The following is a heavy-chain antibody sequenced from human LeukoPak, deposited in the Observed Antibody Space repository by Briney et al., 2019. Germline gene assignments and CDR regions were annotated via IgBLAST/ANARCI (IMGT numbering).Heavy chain of an antibody. CDR2: FDPEDGET. CDR3: ATDLGYYYDSLPKSPPQNAFDI. D-gene: IGHD3-22*01. Sequence: ASVKVSCKVSGYTLTELSMHWVRQAPGKGLEWMGGFDPEDGETIYAQKFQGRVTMTEDTSTDTAYMELSSLRSEDTAVYYCATDLGYYYDSLPKSPPQNAFDIWGQGTMVTVSS. V-gene: IGHV1-24*01. CDR1: GYTLTELS. J-gene: IGHJ3*02.